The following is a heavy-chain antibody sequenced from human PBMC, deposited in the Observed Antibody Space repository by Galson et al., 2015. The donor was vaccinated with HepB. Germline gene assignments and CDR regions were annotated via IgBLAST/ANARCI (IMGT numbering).Heavy chain of an antibody. D-gene: IGHD6-19*01. J-gene: IGHJ6*02. CDR2: ISYDGSNK. CDR1: GFTFSSYA. V-gene: IGHV3-30*04. CDR3: ARDQSIAVAGGGMDV. Sequence: SLRLSCAASGFTFSSYAMHWVRQAPGKGLEWVAVISYDGSNKYYADSVKGRFTISRDNSKNTLYLQMNSLRAEDTAVYYCARDQSIAVAGGGMDVWGQGTTVTVSS.